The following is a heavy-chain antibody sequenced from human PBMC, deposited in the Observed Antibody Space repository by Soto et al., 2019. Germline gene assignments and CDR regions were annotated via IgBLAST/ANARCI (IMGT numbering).Heavy chain of an antibody. V-gene: IGHV5-51*01. Sequence: PGESLKISCKGSGHIFSNYWIGWVRQMPGKGLEWMGIIYPGDSDTRYSPSFQGQVTITVDKSINTAYLQWSRLKASDTAIYYCVRQRLWGTSGYYYFENWGQGTLVTVSS. CDR3: VRQRLWGTSGYYYFEN. D-gene: IGHD3-22*01. CDR2: IYPGDSDT. J-gene: IGHJ4*02. CDR1: GHIFSNYW.